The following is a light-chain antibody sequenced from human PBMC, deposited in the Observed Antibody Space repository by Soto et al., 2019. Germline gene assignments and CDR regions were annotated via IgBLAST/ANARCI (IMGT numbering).Light chain of an antibody. J-gene: IGKJ1*01. V-gene: IGKV3-20*01. CDR2: GAS. Sequence: VLTHPPSVSAAPGQRATLSCRASQSVSIKLALYQQKPGQAPRLLIYGASSRATGIPDRFSGSGSGTDFTLTISRLEPEDFAVYFCHQYGSSPWTFGQGTKVDI. CDR3: HQYGSSPWT. CDR1: QSVSIK.